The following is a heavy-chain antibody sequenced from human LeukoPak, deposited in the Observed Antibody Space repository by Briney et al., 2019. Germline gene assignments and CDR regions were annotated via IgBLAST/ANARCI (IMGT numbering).Heavy chain of an antibody. CDR3: AATIKRDYGDTNLDY. V-gene: IGHV4-59*01. J-gene: IGHJ4*02. Sequence: PSETLSLTCTVPGDTISSYFWSWIRQPPGKGLEWIGYMHNGVHTNYNPSLKSRVTISGDTSKNQVSLKVTSVTAADTAVYYCAATIKRDYGDTNLDYWGQGTLVTVSS. D-gene: IGHD4/OR15-4a*01. CDR1: GDTISSYF. CDR2: MHNGVHT.